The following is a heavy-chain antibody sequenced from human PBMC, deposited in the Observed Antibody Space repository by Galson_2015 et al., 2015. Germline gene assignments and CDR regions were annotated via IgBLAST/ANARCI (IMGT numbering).Heavy chain of an antibody. J-gene: IGHJ4*02. Sequence: SLRLSCAASGFTFSDYYMTWIRQAPGKGLEWVSYISSSGSTIYYADSVKGRFTISRDNAKNSLYLQMNSLRADDTAVYYCARGNTAMVYNSGWKMDYWGQGTLVTVSS. CDR2: ISSSGSTI. CDR3: ARGNTAMVYNSGWKMDY. CDR1: GFTFSDYY. V-gene: IGHV3-11*01. D-gene: IGHD5-18*01.